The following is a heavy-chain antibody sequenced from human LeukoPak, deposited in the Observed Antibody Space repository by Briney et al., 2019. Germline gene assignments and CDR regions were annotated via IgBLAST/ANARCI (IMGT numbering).Heavy chain of an antibody. D-gene: IGHD2-2*01. J-gene: IGHJ6*02. Sequence: SETLSLTCAVYGGSFSGYYWSWIRQPPGKGLEWIGEINHSGSTNYNPSLKSRVTISVDTSKNQFSLKLSSVTAADTAVYYCARGPYCSSTSCYLDGMDVWGQGTTVTVSS. V-gene: IGHV4-34*01. CDR1: GGSFSGYY. CDR2: INHSGST. CDR3: ARGPYCSSTSCYLDGMDV.